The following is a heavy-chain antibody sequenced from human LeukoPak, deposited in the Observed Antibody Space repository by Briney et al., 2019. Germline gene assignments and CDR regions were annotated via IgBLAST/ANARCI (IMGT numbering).Heavy chain of an antibody. D-gene: IGHD1-26*01. CDR2: IWYDGTNK. J-gene: IGHJ1*01. CDR3: AKAIYSGSYYGLYFQH. V-gene: IGHV3-33*06. Sequence: GRSLRLSCAASGFTFSSYGMHWVRQAPGKGLEWVAVIWYDGTNKFYADSVKGRFTISRDNSKNTVYLQMNSLRAEDTAVYYCAKAIYSGSYYGLYFQHWGQGTLVTVSS. CDR1: GFTFSSYG.